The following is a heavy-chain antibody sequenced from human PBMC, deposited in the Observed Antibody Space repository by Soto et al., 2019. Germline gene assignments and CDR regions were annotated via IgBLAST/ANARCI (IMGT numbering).Heavy chain of an antibody. CDR3: AKRELGYWFDP. CDR1: GFTFSTYA. CDR2: ISGSGGAT. J-gene: IGHJ5*02. Sequence: EVQLLESGGVLVQPGGSLRLSCAASGFTFSTYAMSWVRQAPGKGLEWVSTISGSGGATYYADSVKGRFTISRDNSKNTLYLQMNSLRAEDTAVYYWAKRELGYWFDPWGQGTLVTVSS. V-gene: IGHV3-23*01. D-gene: IGHD7-27*01.